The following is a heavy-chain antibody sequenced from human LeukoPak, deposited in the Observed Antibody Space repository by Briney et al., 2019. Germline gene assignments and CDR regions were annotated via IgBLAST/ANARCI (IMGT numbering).Heavy chain of an antibody. V-gene: IGHV1-2*02. J-gene: IGHJ6*03. CDR1: GYTFSAYY. Sequence: ASVKVSCKASGYTFSAYYIHWVRQAPGQGLEWMGWINPNSGDANYAQQFQGRVTMTRDTCISTAYMELYTLSSDDTAIYYCVRAKYDFWTGYPHYYYYYMDLWAKGTTVTVSS. CDR2: INPNSGDA. D-gene: IGHD3-3*01. CDR3: VRAKYDFWTGYPHYYYYYMDL.